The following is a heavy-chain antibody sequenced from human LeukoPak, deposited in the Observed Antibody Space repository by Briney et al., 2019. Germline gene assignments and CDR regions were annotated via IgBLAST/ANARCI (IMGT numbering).Heavy chain of an antibody. J-gene: IGHJ3*02. Sequence: PSETLSLTCAVYGGSFSGYYWSWIRQPPGKGLEWIGEINHSGSTYYNPSLKSRVTISVDTSKNQFSLKLSSVTAADTAVYYCARPFAGSRAFDIWGQGTMVTVSS. CDR2: INHSGST. CDR1: GGSFSGYY. D-gene: IGHD3-10*01. V-gene: IGHV4-34*01. CDR3: ARPFAGSRAFDI.